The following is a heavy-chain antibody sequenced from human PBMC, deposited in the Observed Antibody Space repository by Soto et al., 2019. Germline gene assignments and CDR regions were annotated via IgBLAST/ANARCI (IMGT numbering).Heavy chain of an antibody. Sequence: LXLSCATSGLTFSSYSMSWVRQAPGGGLEWVSSMSGSSSTTYYADSVRGRFTISRDRSKNTLYLQMSSLRAEDTALYYCAKNQERELPRVIDFWGQGTLVTV. CDR1: GLTFSSYS. CDR2: MSGSSSTT. D-gene: IGHD3-16*02. J-gene: IGHJ1*01. V-gene: IGHV3-23*01. CDR3: AKNQERELPRVIDF.